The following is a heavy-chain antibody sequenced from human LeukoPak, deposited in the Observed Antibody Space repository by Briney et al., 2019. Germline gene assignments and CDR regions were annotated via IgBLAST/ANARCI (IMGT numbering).Heavy chain of an antibody. Sequence: GGSLRLSCAASGFTFSTYGMHWVRQAPGKGLEWVAHISYDGSNKYYADSVKGRFTISRDDSKNTLYLQMDSLRAEDTAVYYCAKDAWHYGSGTYFDYWGQGTLATVSS. CDR2: ISYDGSNK. D-gene: IGHD3-10*01. CDR1: GFTFSTYG. CDR3: AKDAWHYGSGTYFDY. V-gene: IGHV3-30*18. J-gene: IGHJ4*02.